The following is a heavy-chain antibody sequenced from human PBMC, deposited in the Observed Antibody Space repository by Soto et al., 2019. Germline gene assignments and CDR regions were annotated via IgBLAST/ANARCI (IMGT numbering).Heavy chain of an antibody. J-gene: IGHJ6*02. CDR1: GGTFSSYA. V-gene: IGHV1-69*13. D-gene: IGHD3-3*01. CDR2: IIPIFGTA. Sequence: SVKVSCKASGGTFSSYAISWVRQAPGQGIEWMGGIIPIFGTANYAQKFQGRVTITADESTSTAYMELSSLRSEDTAVYYCARSTIFGVAHYYYYYGMDVWGQGTTVTVSS. CDR3: ARSTIFGVAHYYYYYGMDV.